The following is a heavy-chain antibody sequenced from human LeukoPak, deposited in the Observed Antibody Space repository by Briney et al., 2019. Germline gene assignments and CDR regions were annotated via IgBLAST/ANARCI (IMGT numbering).Heavy chain of an antibody. D-gene: IGHD3-16*01. Sequence: SETLSLTCTVSGGSISSYYWSWIRRPPGKGLEWIGYIYYSGSTNYNPSLKSRVTISVDTSKNQFSLKLSSVTAADTAVYYCARRKGASLDYWGQGTLVTVSS. J-gene: IGHJ4*02. CDR3: ARRKGASLDY. CDR2: IYYSGST. V-gene: IGHV4-59*08. CDR1: GGSISSYY.